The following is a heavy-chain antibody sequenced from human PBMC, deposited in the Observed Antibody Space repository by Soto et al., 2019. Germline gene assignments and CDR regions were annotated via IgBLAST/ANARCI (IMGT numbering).Heavy chain of an antibody. V-gene: IGHV3-11*04. CDR2: INPSGSTT. Sequence: QVQLVESGGGLAKPGGSLRLSCAASGFTFSDHYMTWIRQAPGKGLEWISYINPSGSTTDYADSVRGRFTISRDNAENALYLQMSGLRAEDTALYYCARGHHSMYLLGQGATVTVSS. J-gene: IGHJ6*02. CDR1: GFTFSDHY. CDR3: ARGHHSMYL.